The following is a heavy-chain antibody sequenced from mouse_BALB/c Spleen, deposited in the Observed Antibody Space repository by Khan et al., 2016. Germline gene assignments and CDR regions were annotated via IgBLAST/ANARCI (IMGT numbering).Heavy chain of an antibody. CDR2: ISDGGAYN. CDR1: GFTFSDYY. J-gene: IGHJ1*01. Sequence: EVQLVESGGGLVKPGGSLKLSCAASGFTFSDYYMYWVRQTPEKRLEWVATISDGGAYNYYSDSVKGRFTISRENAKNNMYLQKSSLKSEHTAMYYCARTYGNYGYFDVWGAGTTVTVSS. V-gene: IGHV5-4*02. D-gene: IGHD1-1*02. CDR3: ARTYGNYGYFDV.